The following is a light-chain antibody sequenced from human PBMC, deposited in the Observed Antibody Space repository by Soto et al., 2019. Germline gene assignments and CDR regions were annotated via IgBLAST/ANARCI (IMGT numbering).Light chain of an antibody. CDR3: QQAHRFPYM. CDR2: AES. Sequence: DIQMTQSPSSVSASVGDRVTITCRARQGISSWLAWYQQKPGKAPKLLISAESSLHSGVQSRFSGSGSGTDCTRTSSILQPEDFATYYCQQAHRFPYMLGQGNKQEIK. J-gene: IGKJ2*01. V-gene: IGKV1-12*01. CDR1: QGISSW.